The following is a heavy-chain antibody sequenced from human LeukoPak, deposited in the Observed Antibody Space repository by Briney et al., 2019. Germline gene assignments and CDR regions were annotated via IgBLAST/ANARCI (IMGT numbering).Heavy chain of an antibody. V-gene: IGHV3-30*02. Sequence: PGGSLRLSCAASGFTFSTCGMHWVRQAPGKGLEWVAFIHYDGSDTYYADSVKGRLTVSRDNSKNTLYPQMNSLRAEDTAVYYCAKDTGDGDYGTIDYWGQGTLVTVSS. CDR3: AKDTGDGDYGTIDY. CDR1: GFTFSTCG. J-gene: IGHJ4*02. CDR2: IHYDGSDT. D-gene: IGHD4-17*01.